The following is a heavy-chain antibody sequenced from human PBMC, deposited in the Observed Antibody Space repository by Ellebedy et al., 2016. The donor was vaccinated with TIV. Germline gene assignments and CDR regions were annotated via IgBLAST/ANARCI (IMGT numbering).Heavy chain of an antibody. V-gene: IGHV4-39*07. J-gene: IGHJ4*02. Sequence: MPSETLSLTCTVSGGSISSRSYYWVWIRQPPGKGMEWIGSIYYSGSTYYNPSLKSRVTISLDTSKNQFSLRLSSVTAADTAVYYCARDEGGSGSLSYWGQGTLVTVSS. CDR1: GGSISSRSYY. CDR2: IYYSGST. CDR3: ARDEGGSGSLSY. D-gene: IGHD3-10*01.